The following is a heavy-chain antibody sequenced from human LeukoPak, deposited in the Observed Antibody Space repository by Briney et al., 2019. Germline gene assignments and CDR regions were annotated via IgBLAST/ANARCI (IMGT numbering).Heavy chain of an antibody. CDR1: RFTFSSYA. D-gene: IGHD6-19*01. Sequence: GGSLRLSCAASRFTFSSYAMSRVRQAPGKGLEWVSAISGSGGSTYYADSVKGRFTISRDNSKNTLYLQMNSLRAEDTAVYYCAKGGYSSGSNDYWGQGTLVTVSS. CDR2: ISGSGGST. J-gene: IGHJ4*02. CDR3: AKGGYSSGSNDY. V-gene: IGHV3-23*01.